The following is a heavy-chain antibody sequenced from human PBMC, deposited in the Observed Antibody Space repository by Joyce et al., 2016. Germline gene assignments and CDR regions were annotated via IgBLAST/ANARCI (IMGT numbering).Heavy chain of an antibody. CDR1: GSTVSSSI. CDR2: ISGTSYYI. CDR3: ARGGISYYYAMDV. V-gene: IGHV3-21*01. J-gene: IGHJ6*02. Sequence: QLVESGGGVVKPGGSLRFSCEASGSTVSSSIMSWFRQAPGKGLEWVEAISGTSYYIFHAETVRGRFTVSRDNAKKTLYLQMNSLRAEDSAVFYCARGGISYYYAMDVWGQGTTVTVSS. D-gene: IGHD3-16*01.